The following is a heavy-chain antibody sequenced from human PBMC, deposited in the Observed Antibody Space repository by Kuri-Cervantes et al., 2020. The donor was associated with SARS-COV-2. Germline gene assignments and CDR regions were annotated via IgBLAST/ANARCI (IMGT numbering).Heavy chain of an antibody. V-gene: IGHV4-34*01. Sequence: GSLRLSCAVYGGSFSGYYWSWIRQPPGKGLEWIGEINHSGSTNYNPSLKSRVTISVDTSKTQFSLKLSSVTAADTAVYYCASFGGGGSDGGLDPWGQGTLVTVSS. D-gene: IGHD3-16*01. J-gene: IGHJ5*02. CDR3: ASFGGGGSDGGLDP. CDR1: GGSFSGYY. CDR2: INHSGST.